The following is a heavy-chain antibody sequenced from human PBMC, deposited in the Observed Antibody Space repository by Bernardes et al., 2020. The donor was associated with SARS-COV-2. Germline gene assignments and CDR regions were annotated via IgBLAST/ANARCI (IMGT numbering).Heavy chain of an antibody. CDR2: ISAYNGNT. Sequence: ASVKVSCKASGYTFTSYGISWVRQAPGQGLEWMGWISAYNGNTNYAQKLQGRVTMTTDTSTSTAYMELRSLRSDDTAVYYCARGNSLVGATYYFDYWGQGTLVTVSS. CDR1: GYTFTSYG. D-gene: IGHD1-26*01. CDR3: ARGNSLVGATYYFDY. J-gene: IGHJ4*02. V-gene: IGHV1-18*01.